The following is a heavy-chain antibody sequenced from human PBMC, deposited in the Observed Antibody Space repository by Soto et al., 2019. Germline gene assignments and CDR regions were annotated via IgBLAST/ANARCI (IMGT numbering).Heavy chain of an antibody. CDR3: ARDPSPYYYGSGSYYPSYYYYGMDV. J-gene: IGHJ6*02. D-gene: IGHD3-10*01. V-gene: IGHV3-53*01. CDR1: GFTVSSNY. CDR2: IYSGGST. Sequence: GGSLRLSCAASGFTVSSNYMSWVRQAPGKGLECVSVIYSGGSTYYADSVKGRFTISRDNSKNTLYLQMNSLRAEDTAVYYCARDPSPYYYGSGSYYPSYYYYGMDVWGQGTTVTVYS.